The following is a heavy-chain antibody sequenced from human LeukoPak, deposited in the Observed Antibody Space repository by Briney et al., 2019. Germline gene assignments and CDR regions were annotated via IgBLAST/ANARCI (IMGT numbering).Heavy chain of an antibody. CDR1: GYTFTSYG. CDR3: ARDQSRDYYGSGSSPLDP. J-gene: IGHJ5*02. V-gene: IGHV1-18*01. CDR2: ISAYNGNT. Sequence: GASVKASCKASGYTFTSYGISWVRQAPGQGLEWMGWISAYNGNTNYAQKLQGRVTMTTDTSTSTAYMELRSLRSDDTAVYYCARDQSRDYYGSGSSPLDPWGQGTLVTVSS. D-gene: IGHD3-10*01.